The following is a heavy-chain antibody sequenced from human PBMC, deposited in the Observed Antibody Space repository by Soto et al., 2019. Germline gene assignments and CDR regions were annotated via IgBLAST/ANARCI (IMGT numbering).Heavy chain of an antibody. CDR2: ISYDGNNK. CDR3: AKAYYDSSDYPP. D-gene: IGHD3-22*01. V-gene: IGHV3-30*18. CDR1: GFTFNSYG. Sequence: QVQLVESGGGVVQPGRSLRLSCAASGFTFNSYGMHWVRQAPGQGLAWVAVISYDGNNKYYADSVKGRFTISRDNSKNTLYLQMNSLRAEDTAVYYCAKAYYDSSDYPPWGQGTLVTVSS. J-gene: IGHJ5*02.